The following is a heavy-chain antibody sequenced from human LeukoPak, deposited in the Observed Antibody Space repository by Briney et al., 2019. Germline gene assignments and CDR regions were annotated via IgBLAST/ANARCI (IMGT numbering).Heavy chain of an antibody. D-gene: IGHD5-18*01. Sequence: GGSLRLSCAASGFTFSSHWMTWVRQAPGKGLEWVANIKEDGSEKYYVDSVKGRFTISRDNAKNSLYLQMNTLRVEDTAMYYCASLDTAKQPLANHWGQGTLVTVSS. CDR3: ASLDTAKQPLANH. V-gene: IGHV3-7*03. CDR1: GFTFSSHW. J-gene: IGHJ5*02. CDR2: IKEDGSEK.